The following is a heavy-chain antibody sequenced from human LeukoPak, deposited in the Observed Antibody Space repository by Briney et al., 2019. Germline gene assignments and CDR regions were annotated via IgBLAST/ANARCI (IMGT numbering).Heavy chain of an antibody. CDR1: GFTFSSYEM. V-gene: IGHV4-4*02. CDR3: ARHGSGYYFDY. CDR2: VYHSGST. J-gene: IGHJ4*02. Sequence: GSLRLSCAASGFTFSSYEMNWVRQPPGKGLEWIGEVYHSGSTNYNPSLKSRVTISVDKSKDQFSLKLSSVTAADTAVYYCARHGSGYYFDYWGQGTLVTVSS. D-gene: IGHD3-10*01.